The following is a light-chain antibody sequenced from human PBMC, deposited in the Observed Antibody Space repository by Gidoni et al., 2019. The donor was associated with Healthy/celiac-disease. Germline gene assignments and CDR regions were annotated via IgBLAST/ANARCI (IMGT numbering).Light chain of an antibody. V-gene: IGKV3-11*01. CDR1: QRVSSY. Sequence: EIVLTQSPATLSLYPGERATLSGSASQRVSSYLACSQQKPGLAPRRLIYDASNRATGIPARFSGSGSGTDFTLTISSLEPEDFAVYYCQQRSNWPWTFGQGTKVEIK. J-gene: IGKJ1*01. CDR3: QQRSNWPWT. CDR2: DAS.